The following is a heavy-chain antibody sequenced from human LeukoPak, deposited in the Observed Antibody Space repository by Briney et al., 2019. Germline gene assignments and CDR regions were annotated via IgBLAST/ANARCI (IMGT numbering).Heavy chain of an antibody. CDR1: GFILSTYW. CDR3: ARGSSSGWPDYFDH. V-gene: IGHV3-74*01. CDR2: INGDGKDT. J-gene: IGHJ4*02. D-gene: IGHD6-19*01. Sequence: GGSLRLSCAASGFILSTYWMHWVRQVPGKGLLWVSRINGDGKDTPYADSVKGRFTISRDDAKNMLYLRMNSLRVEDTGVYYCARGSSSGWPDYFDHWGQGALVTVSS.